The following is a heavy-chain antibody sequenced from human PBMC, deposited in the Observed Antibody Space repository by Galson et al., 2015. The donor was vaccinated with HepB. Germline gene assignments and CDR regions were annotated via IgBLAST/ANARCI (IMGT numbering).Heavy chain of an antibody. CDR1: GYSFTRYW. J-gene: IGHJ3*02. V-gene: IGHV5-51*03. CDR2: IYPDDSDT. Sequence: QSGAEVKKAGESLKISCKGSGYSFTRYWIGWVRQMPGKGLEWMGIIYPDDSDTRYSPSFQGQVTISADKSISTAYVQWSSVKTSDTAMYYCARVGIECSGTSCYGSGFDIWGQRTMITIYS. D-gene: IGHD2-2*01. CDR3: ARVGIECSGTSCYGSGFDI.